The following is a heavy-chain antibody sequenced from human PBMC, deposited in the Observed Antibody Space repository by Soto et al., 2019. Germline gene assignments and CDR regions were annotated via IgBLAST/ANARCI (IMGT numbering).Heavy chain of an antibody. CDR1: GFTFSNAW. J-gene: IGHJ4*02. D-gene: IGHD6-13*01. Sequence: GGSLRLSCAASGFTFSNAWMNWVRQAPGKGLEWVGRIKTKTDGETTDYAAPVKGRFSISRDDSQNTLYLQMNSLKIEDTAVYFCAGTAAGLFDYWGQGTLVTVSS. CDR3: AGTAAGLFDY. V-gene: IGHV3-15*07. CDR2: IKTKTDGETT.